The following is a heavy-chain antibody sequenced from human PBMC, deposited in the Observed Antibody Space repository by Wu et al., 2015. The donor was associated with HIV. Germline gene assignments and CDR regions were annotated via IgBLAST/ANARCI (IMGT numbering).Heavy chain of an antibody. Sequence: QVQLVQSGTEVKETGASVKISCKASGYTFTTYSIHWVRQAPGQGLEWVGTLDPSGGRRRNALKFRDRITMTRDMSTSTVYMELRRLTVEDTAVYYCARERYGAVSGLSMDVWGKGTTVIVPS. V-gene: IGHV1-46*01. J-gene: IGHJ6*04. CDR3: ARERYGAVSGLSMDV. CDR1: GYTFTTYS. CDR2: LDPSGGRR. D-gene: IGHD3-16*01.